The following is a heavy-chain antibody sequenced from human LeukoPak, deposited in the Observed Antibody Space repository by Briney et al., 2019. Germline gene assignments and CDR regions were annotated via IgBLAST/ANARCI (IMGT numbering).Heavy chain of an antibody. CDR3: ASRYSSGWFGPYNWFDP. D-gene: IGHD6-19*01. CDR1: GYTFTSYD. CDR2: MNTNSGNT. V-gene: IGHV1-8*01. J-gene: IGHJ5*02. Sequence: ASAKVSCKASGYTFTSYDINWVRQATGQGLEWMGWMNTNSGNTGYAQKFQGRVTMTRNTSISTAYMELSSLRSEDTAVYYCASRYSSGWFGPYNWFDPWGQGTLVTVSS.